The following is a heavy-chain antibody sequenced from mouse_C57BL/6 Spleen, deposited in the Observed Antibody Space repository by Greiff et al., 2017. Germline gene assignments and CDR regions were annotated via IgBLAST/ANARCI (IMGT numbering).Heavy chain of an antibody. J-gene: IGHJ3*01. CDR1: GYTFTDYY. V-gene: IGHV1-76*01. D-gene: IGHD1-1*01. Sequence: VMLVESGAELVRPGASVKLSCKASGYTFTDYYINWVKQRPGQGLEWIARIYPGSGNTYYNEKFKGKATLTAEKSSSTAYMQLSSLTSEDSAVYFCARDYGSSPWFAYWGQGTLVTVSA. CDR2: IYPGSGNT. CDR3: ARDYGSSPWFAY.